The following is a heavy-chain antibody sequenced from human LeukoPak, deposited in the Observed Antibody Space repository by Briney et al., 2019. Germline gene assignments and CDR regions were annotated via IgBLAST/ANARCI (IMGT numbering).Heavy chain of an antibody. J-gene: IGHJ4*02. CDR2: INPNSGGT. CDR1: GYTFTGYY. CDR3: AREGDDSIGV. D-gene: IGHD3-22*01. V-gene: IGHV1-2*02. Sequence: SVTVSCKASGYTFTGYYMHWVRQAPGRGLEWMGWINPNSGGTNYTQKFQGRVTMTRDTSISTAYMELSRLRSDDTAVYYCAREGDDSIGVWDQGTLVTVSS.